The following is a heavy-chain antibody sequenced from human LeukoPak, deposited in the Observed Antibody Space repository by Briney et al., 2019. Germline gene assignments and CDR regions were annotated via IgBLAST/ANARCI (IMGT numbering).Heavy chain of an antibody. Sequence: PSETLSLTCTVSGGSISSSSYYWGWIRQPPGKGLEWIGYIYYSGSTNYNPSLKSRVTISVDTSKNQFSLKLSSVTAADTAVYYCARTYSNYAYFDYWGQGTLVTVSS. CDR1: GGSISSSSYY. J-gene: IGHJ4*02. CDR3: ARTYSNYAYFDY. CDR2: IYYSGST. V-gene: IGHV4-61*05. D-gene: IGHD4-11*01.